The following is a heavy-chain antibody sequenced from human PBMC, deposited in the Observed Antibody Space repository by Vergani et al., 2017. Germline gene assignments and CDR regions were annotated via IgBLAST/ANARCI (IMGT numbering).Heavy chain of an antibody. CDR1: GYSFTSYW. CDR3: ARGGIYTPAEEQQLVEGWFDP. Sequence: EVQLVQSGAEVKKPGESLKISCKGSGYSFTSYWFGWVRQMPGKGLEWMGIIYPGDSDTRYSPSFQGQVTISADKSISTAYLQWSSLKASDTAMYYCARGGIYTPAEEQQLVEGWFDPWGQGTLVTVSS. V-gene: IGHV5-51*01. D-gene: IGHD6-13*01. CDR2: IYPGDSDT. J-gene: IGHJ5*02.